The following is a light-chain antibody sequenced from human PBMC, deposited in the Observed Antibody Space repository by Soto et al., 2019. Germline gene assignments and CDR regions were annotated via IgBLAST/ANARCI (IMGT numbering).Light chain of an antibody. CDR1: QSISSY. Sequence: DIQMTQSPSSLSASVGDRVTITCRASQSISSYLNWYQQKPGKAPKLLIYAASSLQSGVPSRFSGSGSGTDFTLTISSLQPEDFAIYYCQQYNIWPPWTFGQGTKVDIK. J-gene: IGKJ1*01. CDR2: AAS. CDR3: QQYNIWPPWT. V-gene: IGKV1-39*01.